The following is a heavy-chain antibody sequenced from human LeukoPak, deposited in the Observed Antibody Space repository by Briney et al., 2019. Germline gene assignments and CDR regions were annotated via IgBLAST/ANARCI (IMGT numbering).Heavy chain of an antibody. D-gene: IGHD3-16*02. CDR2: ISSDGSNK. Sequence: QSGGSLRLSCAASGFTFSSYAMHWVRQAPGKGLEWVAIISSDGSNKYYAASVKGRFTISRGNSKNTLYLQMNSLRTEDTTVYYCARDRYDYLWGSYRYGLSPHLDYWGQGTLVTVSS. CDR3: ARDRYDYLWGSYRYGLSPHLDY. J-gene: IGHJ4*02. CDR1: GFTFSSYA. V-gene: IGHV3-30*04.